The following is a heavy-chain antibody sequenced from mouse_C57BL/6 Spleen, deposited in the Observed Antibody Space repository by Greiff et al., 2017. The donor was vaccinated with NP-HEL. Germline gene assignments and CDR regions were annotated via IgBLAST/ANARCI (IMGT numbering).Heavy chain of an antibody. CDR1: GYSFTDYN. CDR3: ARSYYYGSSYYWYFEV. Sequence: VQLQQSGPELVKPGASVKISCKASGYSFTDYNMNWVKQSNGKSLEWIGVINPNYGTTSYNQKFKGKATLTVDQSSSTAYMQLNSLTSEDSAVYYCARSYYYGSSYYWYFEVWGTGTTVTVSS. J-gene: IGHJ1*03. D-gene: IGHD1-1*01. V-gene: IGHV1-39*01. CDR2: INPNYGTT.